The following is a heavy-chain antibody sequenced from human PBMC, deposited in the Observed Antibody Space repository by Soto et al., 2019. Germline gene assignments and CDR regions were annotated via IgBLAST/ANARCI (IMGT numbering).Heavy chain of an antibody. CDR3: ARALMVRGVIFDY. D-gene: IGHD3-10*01. CDR1: GGTFSSYA. J-gene: IGHJ4*02. V-gene: IGHV1-69*06. CDR2: IIPIFGTA. Sequence: SVKVSCKASGGTFSSYAISWVRQAPGQGLEWMGGIIPIFGTANYAQKFQGRVTITADKSTSTAYMELSSLRSEDTAVYYCARALMVRGVIFDYWGQGTLVTVSS.